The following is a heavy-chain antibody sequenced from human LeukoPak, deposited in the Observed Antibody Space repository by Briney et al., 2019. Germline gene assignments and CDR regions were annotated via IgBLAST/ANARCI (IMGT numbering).Heavy chain of an antibody. CDR1: GGSFSGFY. CDR3: GRGYSSSWNSFHY. V-gene: IGHV4-34*01. Sequence: SETLSLTCAVYGGSFSGFYWSWIRQAPGKGLEWIGEINRSGSTNYNPSLRRRVIISVETSRNQFSLMLGSGTGADAAVYYCGRGYSSSWNSFHYWRQGALLTLPS. CDR2: INRSGST. D-gene: IGHD6-13*01. J-gene: IGHJ4*02.